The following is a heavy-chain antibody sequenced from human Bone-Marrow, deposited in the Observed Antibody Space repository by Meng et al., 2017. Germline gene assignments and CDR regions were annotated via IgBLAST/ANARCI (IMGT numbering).Heavy chain of an antibody. Sequence: VQLPESGPGLVRPSETLSLTCTASGGSVSSGPYYWTWVRQPPGKGLEWIGYKFHDGTTNYNPSLKSRATMSVDASKKQFSLNLSSVTAADTAVYYCARDNMGSIDYWGQGTLVTVSS. D-gene: IGHD1-26*01. J-gene: IGHJ4*02. CDR3: ARDNMGSIDY. CDR1: GGSVSSGPYY. CDR2: KFHDGTT. V-gene: IGHV4-61*01.